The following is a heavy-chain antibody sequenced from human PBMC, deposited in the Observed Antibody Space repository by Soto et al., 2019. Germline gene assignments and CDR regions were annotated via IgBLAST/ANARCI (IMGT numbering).Heavy chain of an antibody. CDR3: VRAAGYSSGWYASWYFDL. V-gene: IGHV3-11*01. CDR2: ISSSGSTI. D-gene: IGHD6-19*01. Sequence: VQLVESGGGLVQPGGSLRLSCAASGFTFSDYYMSWIRQAPGKGLEWVSYISSSGSTIYYADSVKGRFTISRDNAKNSLYLQMNSLRAEDTAVYYCVRAAGYSSGWYASWYFDLWGRGTLVTVSS. CDR1: GFTFSDYY. J-gene: IGHJ2*01.